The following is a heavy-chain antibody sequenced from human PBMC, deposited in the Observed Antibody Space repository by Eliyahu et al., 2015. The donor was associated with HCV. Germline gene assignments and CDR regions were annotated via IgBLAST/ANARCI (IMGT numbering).Heavy chain of an antibody. J-gene: IGHJ5*02. CDR1: GYSISSGYY. CDR2: FHRGGSY. Sequence: QVQLQESGPGLVKPSETLSLTCAVSGYSISSGYYWGWIRQPPGEGAEGWFGSFHRGGSYYNNPLKSRVTISVDTSKNQFSLKLSSVTAADTAVYYCARIVVVPAARGWFDPWGQGTLVTVSS. D-gene: IGHD2-2*01. CDR3: ARIVVVPAARGWFDP. V-gene: IGHV4-38-2*01.